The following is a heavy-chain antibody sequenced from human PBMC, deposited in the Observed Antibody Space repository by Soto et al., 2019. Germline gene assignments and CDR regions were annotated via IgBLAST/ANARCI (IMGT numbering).Heavy chain of an antibody. V-gene: IGHV4-59*01. CDR2: IYYSGST. CDR1: GVSISSYY. CDR3: ARDHTYAPTNWFDP. J-gene: IGHJ5*02. Sequence: PSETLSLTCPVPGVSISSYYWSWIRQPPGKGLEWIGYIYYSGSTNYNPSLKSRVTISVDTSKNQFSLKLSSVTAADTAVYYCARDHTYAPTNWFDPWAQGTLVTVS. D-gene: IGHD3-16*01.